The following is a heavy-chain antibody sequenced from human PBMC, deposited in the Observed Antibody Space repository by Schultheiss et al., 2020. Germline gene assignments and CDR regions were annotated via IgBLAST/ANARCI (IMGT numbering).Heavy chain of an antibody. D-gene: IGHD6-13*01. CDR1: GYTFTGYY. Sequence: VKVSCKASGYTFTGYYMHWVRQAPGQGLEWMGRINPNSGGTNYAQKFQGRVTMTRDTSISTAYMELSRLRSDDTAVYYCARVKRSSSRQPSYDYWGQGTLITVSS. CDR2: INPNSGGT. J-gene: IGHJ4*02. V-gene: IGHV1-2*06. CDR3: ARVKRSSSRQPSYDY.